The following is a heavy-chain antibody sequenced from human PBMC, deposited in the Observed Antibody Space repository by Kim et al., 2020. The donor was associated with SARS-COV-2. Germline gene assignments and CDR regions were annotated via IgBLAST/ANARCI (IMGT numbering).Heavy chain of an antibody. CDR3: AKDSWAYGSGSPNAFDI. J-gene: IGHJ3*02. Sequence: ADSVKGRFTISRDNSKNTLYLQMNSLRAEDTAVYYCAKDSWAYGSGSPNAFDIWGQGTMVTVSS. V-gene: IGHV3-23*01. D-gene: IGHD3-10*01.